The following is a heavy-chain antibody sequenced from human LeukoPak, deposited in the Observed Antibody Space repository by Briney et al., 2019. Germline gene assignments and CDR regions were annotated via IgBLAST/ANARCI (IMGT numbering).Heavy chain of an antibody. Sequence: GGSLRLSCAASGFTFSNYAMYWVCQAPGQGLEWVTLISYDGTNKYYADSVKGRFTISRDTSKNTLYLQMNSLRPEDTAVYYCARDGYSYGYGHYFDYWGQGTLVTVSS. CDR3: ARDGYSYGYGHYFDY. D-gene: IGHD5-18*01. CDR2: ISYDGTNK. V-gene: IGHV3-30-3*01. J-gene: IGHJ4*02. CDR1: GFTFSNYA.